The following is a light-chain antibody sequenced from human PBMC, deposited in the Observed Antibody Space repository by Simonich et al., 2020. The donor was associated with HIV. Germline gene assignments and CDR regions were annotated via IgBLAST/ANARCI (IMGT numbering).Light chain of an antibody. CDR3: CSYAGSTYV. CDR2: EGN. J-gene: IGLJ1*01. CDR1: KSDIGDYNH. Sequence: QSALTQPASVSGSPGQSITISCTGTKSDIGDYNHVSWFQHHPGKAPKLMIYEGNKRPSGVSNRFSGSKSGNTASLTISGLQAEDEADYYCCSYAGSTYVFGTGTKVTVL. V-gene: IGLV2-23*01.